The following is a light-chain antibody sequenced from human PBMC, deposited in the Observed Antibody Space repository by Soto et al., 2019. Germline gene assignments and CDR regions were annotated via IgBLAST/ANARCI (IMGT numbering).Light chain of an antibody. CDR1: QSVTSRY. CDR2: GVS. CDR3: QQYSSLPHT. Sequence: ENVLTQSPGTLSLSPGERATLSCRATQSVTSRYFAWYQQKPGQAPRLLIYGVSSRATDIPDRFSGSGSWKDFTLTIRRLEPEDFVIYYCQQYSSLPHTFGQGTKLEVK. V-gene: IGKV3-20*01. J-gene: IGKJ2*01.